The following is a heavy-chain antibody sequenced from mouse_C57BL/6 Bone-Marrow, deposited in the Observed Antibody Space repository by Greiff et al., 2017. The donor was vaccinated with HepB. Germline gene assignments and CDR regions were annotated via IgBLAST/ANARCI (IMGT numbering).Heavy chain of an antibody. D-gene: IGHD1-1*01. CDR1: EYEFPSHD. V-gene: IGHV5-2*01. J-gene: IGHJ1*03. CDR2: INSDGGST. CDR3: ARHGDYYGSSSWYFDV. Sequence: EVQRVESGGGLVQPGESLKLSCESNEYEFPSHDMSWVRKTPEKRLELVAAINSDGGSTYYPDTMERRFIISRDNTKKTLYLQMSSLRSEDTALYYCARHGDYYGSSSWYFDVWGTGTTVTVSS.